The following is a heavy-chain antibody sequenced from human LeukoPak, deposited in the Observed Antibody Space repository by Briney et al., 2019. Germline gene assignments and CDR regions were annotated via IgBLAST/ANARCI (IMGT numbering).Heavy chain of an antibody. Sequence: GGSLRLSCAASGFTVSTNYMSWVRQAPGEGVEWVSVIYSGGSIYYADSVKGRFTISRHNSENSLYLQMSSLRADDTVVYYCARFRGSWFFDVWGQGTMVTVSS. D-gene: IGHD3-10*01. J-gene: IGHJ3*01. V-gene: IGHV3-53*01. CDR1: GFTVSTNY. CDR3: ARFRGSWFFDV. CDR2: IYSGGSI.